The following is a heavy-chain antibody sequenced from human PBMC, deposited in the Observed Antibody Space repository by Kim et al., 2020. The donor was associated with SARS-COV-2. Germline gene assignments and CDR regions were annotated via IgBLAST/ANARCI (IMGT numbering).Heavy chain of an antibody. Sequence: GESLKISCKGSGYSFTTYWIGWVRQMPGKGLEWVALTYPGDSKSIYSPSLQGQVTISADKSISTAYLQWSGLKASDTAIYYCAITRAYSYGYFDYWGQGTLVTVSS. CDR3: AITRAYSYGYFDY. D-gene: IGHD5-18*01. CDR2: TYPGDSKS. V-gene: IGHV5-51*01. J-gene: IGHJ4*02. CDR1: GYSFTTYW.